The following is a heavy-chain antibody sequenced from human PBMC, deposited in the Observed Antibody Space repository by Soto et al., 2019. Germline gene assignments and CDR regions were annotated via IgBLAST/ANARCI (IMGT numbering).Heavy chain of an antibody. CDR2: IYSGGST. CDR3: ARVGGRFKDNVWGPGAFDI. CDR1: GFNVSTNF. D-gene: IGHD3-10*02. J-gene: IGHJ3*02. Sequence: HPGGSLRLSCAASGFNVSTNFMSWVRQAPGQGLEWVSLIYSGGSTYYADSVKGRFTISRDNTKNTLYLQMNSLRVEDTAVYYCARVGGRFKDNVWGPGAFDIWGPGTMVTISS. V-gene: IGHV3-53*01.